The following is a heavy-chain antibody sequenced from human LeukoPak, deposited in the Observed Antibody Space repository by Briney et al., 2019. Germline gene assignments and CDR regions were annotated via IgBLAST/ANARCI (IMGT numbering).Heavy chain of an antibody. CDR3: ARDQEGFDY. Sequence: ASVKVSCKASGYTFTSNYIHWVRQAPGQGLEWMGMIYPRDGSTSYAQKFQDRVTVTRDTSTSTVHMELSGLRSEDTAVYYCARDQEGFDYWGQGTLVTVSS. J-gene: IGHJ4*02. CDR2: IYPRDGST. V-gene: IGHV1-46*01. CDR1: GYTFTSNY.